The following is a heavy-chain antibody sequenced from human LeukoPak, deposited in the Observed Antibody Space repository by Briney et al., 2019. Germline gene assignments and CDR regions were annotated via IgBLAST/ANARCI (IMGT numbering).Heavy chain of an antibody. CDR2: ISSSSSYI. CDR1: GFTFSSHS. D-gene: IGHD6-13*01. J-gene: IGHJ4*02. Sequence: PGRSLRLSCAASGFTFSSHSMNWVRQAPGKGLEWVSSISSSSSYIYYADSVKGRFTISRDNSKNTLYLQMNSLRADDTAIYFCAKDRPTVYSSSWLHFLDSWGQGTLVTVSS. CDR3: AKDRPTVYSSSWLHFLDS. V-gene: IGHV3-21*04.